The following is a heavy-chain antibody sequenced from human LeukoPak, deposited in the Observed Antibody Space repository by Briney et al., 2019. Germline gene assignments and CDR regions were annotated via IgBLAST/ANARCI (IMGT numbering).Heavy chain of an antibody. CDR3: ARDRQWYSSSWYYFDY. J-gene: IGHJ4*02. D-gene: IGHD6-13*01. CDR2: ISYDGSNK. Sequence: GGSLRLSCAASGFTFSSYAMHWVRQAPGKGLEWVAVISYDGSNKYYADSVKGRFTISRDSSKNTLYLQMNSLRAEDTAVYYCARDRQWYSSSWYYFDYWGQGTLVTVSS. V-gene: IGHV3-30-3*01. CDR1: GFTFSSYA.